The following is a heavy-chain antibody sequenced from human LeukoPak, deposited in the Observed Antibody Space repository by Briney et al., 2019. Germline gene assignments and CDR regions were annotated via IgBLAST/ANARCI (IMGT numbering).Heavy chain of an antibody. CDR2: INPHNNNT. V-gene: IGHV1-18*01. J-gene: IGHJ6*02. CDR1: GYAFTNYY. CDR3: ARDNVGGSYPYYYYYGMDV. D-gene: IGHD1-26*01. Sequence: GASVRVSCKASGYAFTNYYFDWVRQAPGQGLEWMGWINPHNNNTRYARKFLDRISLTTDSSTNTAYLELRSLSSDDTAVYFCARDNVGGSYPYYYYYGMDVWGQGTTVTVSS.